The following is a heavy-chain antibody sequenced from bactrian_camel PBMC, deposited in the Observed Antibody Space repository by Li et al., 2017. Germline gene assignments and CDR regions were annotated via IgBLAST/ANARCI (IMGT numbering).Heavy chain of an antibody. CDR3: AKDHKRTEWEMIPRFEFIH. CDR2: IDSGGGST. Sequence: QLVESGGGLVQPGGSLRLSCAASGFTFSSYAMSWVRQAPGKGLEWVSAIDSGGGSTYYADSVKGRFTISRDNAKNTVFLQLNSLKTEDMAMYYCAKDHKRTEWEMIPRFEFIHWGRGTQVTVS. J-gene: IGHJ4*01. CDR1: GFTFSSYA. D-gene: IGHD1*01. V-gene: IGHV3S40*01.